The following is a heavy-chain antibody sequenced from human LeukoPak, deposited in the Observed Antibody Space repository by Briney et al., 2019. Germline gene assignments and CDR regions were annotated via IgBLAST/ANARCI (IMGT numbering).Heavy chain of an antibody. V-gene: IGHV3-30*18. J-gene: IGHJ4*02. D-gene: IGHD3-10*01. CDR3: AKFYIAGSGSYSDY. CDR1: GFTFSSYG. Sequence: GGSLRLSCAASGFTFSSYGMHWVRQAPGKGLEWVAVISYDGSNKHYADSVKGRFTISRDNSKNTLYLQMNSLRAEDTAVYYCAKFYIAGSGSYSDYWGQGTLVTVSS. CDR2: ISYDGSNK.